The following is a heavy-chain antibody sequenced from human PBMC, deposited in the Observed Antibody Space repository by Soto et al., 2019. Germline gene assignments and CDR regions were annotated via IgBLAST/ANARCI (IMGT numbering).Heavy chain of an antibody. CDR1: GGSISSGGYD. CDR2: IYYSGST. CDR3: ARELELLNGMDV. J-gene: IGHJ6*02. D-gene: IGHD1-7*01. V-gene: IGHV4-31*03. Sequence: SETLSLTCTVSGGSISSGGYDWSWIRQHPGKGLEWIGYIYYSGSTYYNPSLKSRVTISVDTSKNQFSLKLSSVTAADTAVYYCARELELLNGMDVWGQGTTVTVSS.